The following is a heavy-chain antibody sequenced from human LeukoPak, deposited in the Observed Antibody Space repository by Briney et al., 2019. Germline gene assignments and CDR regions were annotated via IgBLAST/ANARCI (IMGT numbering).Heavy chain of an antibody. J-gene: IGHJ4*02. Sequence: GGSLRLSCAASGFTFSSYAMSWVRQAPGKGLECVSSITGGGGSTYYADSVKGRFTISRDNSKNTLFLQMHSLRADDTAVYYCAKRHMPTSGTRFDSWGQGTLVTVSS. CDR1: GFTFSSYA. CDR2: ITGGGGST. CDR3: AKRHMPTSGTRFDS. D-gene: IGHD6-13*01. V-gene: IGHV3-23*01.